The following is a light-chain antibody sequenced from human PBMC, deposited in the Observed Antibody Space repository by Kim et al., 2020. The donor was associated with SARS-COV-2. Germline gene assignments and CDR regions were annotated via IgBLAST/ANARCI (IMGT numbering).Light chain of an antibody. CDR1: QSVSSN. CDR3: QQYNNWPLT. Sequence: SVSPGDRVTLSCRASQSVSSNLAWYQQKPGQAPRLLIYGASTRATGIPSRFSGSGSGTEFTLTISSLQSEDFAVYYCQQYNNWPLTFGGGTKVDIK. CDR2: GAS. V-gene: IGKV3-15*01. J-gene: IGKJ4*01.